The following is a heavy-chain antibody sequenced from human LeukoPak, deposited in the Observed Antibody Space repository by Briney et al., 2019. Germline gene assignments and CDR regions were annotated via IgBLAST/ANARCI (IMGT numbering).Heavy chain of an antibody. D-gene: IGHD3-10*01. CDR1: GGSISSHY. Sequence: PSETLSLTCTVSGGSISSHYWSWIRQAPGKGLEWVASVKKDASEKYYVDSVKGRFTISRDNAKNSLYLQMNSLRVEDTAVYYCARGPPYGSRSDYFDYWGQGTLVTVSS. V-gene: IGHV3-7*01. CDR2: VKKDASEK. J-gene: IGHJ4*02. CDR3: ARGPPYGSRSDYFDY.